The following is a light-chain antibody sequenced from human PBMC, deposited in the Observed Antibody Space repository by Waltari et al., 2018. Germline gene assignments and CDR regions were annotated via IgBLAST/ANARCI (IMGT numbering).Light chain of an antibody. V-gene: IGLV1-51*01. CDR2: DNN. Sequence: QSVLTQPPSVSAAPGQKVPIPCPGRRSTIGNNYVSWYQQLPGTAPKHLIYDNNKRPSGIPDRFSGSKSGTSATLGITGLQTGDEADYYCGTWDSSLSAWVFGGGTKLTVL. J-gene: IGLJ3*02. CDR1: RSTIGNNY. CDR3: GTWDSSLSAWV.